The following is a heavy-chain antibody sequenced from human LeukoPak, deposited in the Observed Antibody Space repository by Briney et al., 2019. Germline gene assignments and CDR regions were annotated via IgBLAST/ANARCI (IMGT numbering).Heavy chain of an antibody. V-gene: IGHV1-2*02. J-gene: IGHJ3*02. Sequence: ASVKVSCKASGYTFTGYYMHWVRQAPGQGLEWMGCINPNSGGINYAQKLQGRVTMTTDTSTSTAYMELRSLRSDDTAVDYCAREGGGGGANYDFWSGRAFDIWGQGTMVAVSS. CDR1: GYTFTGYY. D-gene: IGHD3-3*01. CDR3: AREGGGGGANYDFWSGRAFDI. CDR2: INPNSGGI.